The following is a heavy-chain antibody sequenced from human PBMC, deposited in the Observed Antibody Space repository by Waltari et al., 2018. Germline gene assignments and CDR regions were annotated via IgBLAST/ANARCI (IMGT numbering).Heavy chain of an antibody. CDR3: ARGYDSGGYYYLDH. V-gene: IGHV3-43*01. D-gene: IGHD3-22*01. Sequence: HWVRQAPGRGLEGVSLISWDGFSPYYADSVKGRFTISRDTTKKSLYLEMNSLGTEDAGLYYCARGYDSGGYYYLDHWGQGTLVTVSS. J-gene: IGHJ4*02. CDR2: ISWDGFSP.